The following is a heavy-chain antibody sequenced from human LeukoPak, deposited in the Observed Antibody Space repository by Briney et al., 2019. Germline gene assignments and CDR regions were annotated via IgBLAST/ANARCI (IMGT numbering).Heavy chain of an antibody. CDR3: AKDLWARRYSSSWPRSLAYYFDY. J-gene: IGHJ4*02. CDR2: ISWNSGSI. CDR1: GFTFDDYA. Sequence: GGSLRLSCAASGFTFDDYAMHWVRQAPGKGLEWVSGISWNSGSIGYADSVKGRFTISRDNAKNSLYLQMNSLRAEDTALYYCAKDLWARRYSSSWPRSLAYYFDYWGQGTLVTVSS. V-gene: IGHV3-9*01. D-gene: IGHD6-13*01.